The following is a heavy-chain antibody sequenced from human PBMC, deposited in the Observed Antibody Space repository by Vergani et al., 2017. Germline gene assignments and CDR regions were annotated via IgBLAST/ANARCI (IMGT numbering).Heavy chain of an antibody. CDR3: ARDGAYDFWSGAYYYYGMDV. J-gene: IGHJ6*02. Sequence: EVQLVESGGGLVKPGGSLRLSCAASGFTFSSYSMNWVRQAPGKGLEWVSSISSSSSYIYYADSVKGRFIISRDNAKNSLYLQMNSLRAEDTAVYYCARDGAYDFWSGAYYYYGMDVWGQGTTVTVSS. V-gene: IGHV3-21*01. D-gene: IGHD3-3*01. CDR1: GFTFSSYS. CDR2: ISSSSSYI.